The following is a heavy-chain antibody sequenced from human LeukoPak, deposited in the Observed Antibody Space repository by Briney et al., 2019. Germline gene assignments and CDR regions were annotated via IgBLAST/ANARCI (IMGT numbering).Heavy chain of an antibody. D-gene: IGHD6-19*01. V-gene: IGHV6-1*01. J-gene: IGHJ4*02. Sequence: SQTLSVTCAISGDSVSSINGAWNWVRQPPSRGLEWLGRTYYRSKWYSDYAVPIQGRISINPDTSKNQFTLHLFSVTPDDTAVYYCARDVATTGWYTFDYWGQGTRVTVSS. CDR1: GDSVSSINGA. CDR3: ARDVATTGWYTFDY. CDR2: TYYRSKWYS.